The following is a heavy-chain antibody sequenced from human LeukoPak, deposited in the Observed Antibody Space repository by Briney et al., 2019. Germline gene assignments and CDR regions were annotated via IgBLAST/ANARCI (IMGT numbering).Heavy chain of an antibody. CDR3: ARDRGDSSGYYDPFDI. CDR2: IYNSGST. V-gene: IGHV4-59*01. CDR1: GGSISTYY. Sequence: SETLSLTCTVSGGSISTYYWSWIRQPPGKGLEWIGYIYNSGSTNYNPSLKSRVTISVDTSKNQFSLKLRSVTAADTAVYYCARDRGDSSGYYDPFDIWGQGTMVTVSS. D-gene: IGHD3-22*01. J-gene: IGHJ3*02.